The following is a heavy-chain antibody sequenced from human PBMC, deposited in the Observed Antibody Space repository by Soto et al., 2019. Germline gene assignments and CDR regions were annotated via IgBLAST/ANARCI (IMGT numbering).Heavy chain of an antibody. D-gene: IGHD6-13*01. V-gene: IGHV1-18*01. J-gene: IGHJ5*01. CDR2: ISAYNGNT. CDR3: SSALCGSSWQYCFDS. CDR1: GYTFTSYG. Sequence: ASVKVSCKASGYTFTSYGISWVRQAPGQGLEWMGWISAYNGNTNYAQKLQGRVTMTTDTSTSTAYMELRSLRSDDTAVYYCSSALCGSSWQYCFDSWGQGTLVTVSS.